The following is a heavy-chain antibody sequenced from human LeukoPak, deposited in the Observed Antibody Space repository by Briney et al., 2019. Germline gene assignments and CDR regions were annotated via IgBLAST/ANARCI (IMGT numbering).Heavy chain of an antibody. J-gene: IGHJ3*01. V-gene: IGHV3-48*04. CDR3: ASRFYGSGSF. Sequence: GGSLRLSCAASGFNFSTSSMNWVRQAPGKGLEWVSYISSSSTSIYYADSVKGRFTISRDNAKQSLYLQMNSLRAEDTAVYYCASRFYGSGSFWGQGTMVTVSS. CDR1: GFNFSTSS. D-gene: IGHD3-10*01. CDR2: ISSSSTSI.